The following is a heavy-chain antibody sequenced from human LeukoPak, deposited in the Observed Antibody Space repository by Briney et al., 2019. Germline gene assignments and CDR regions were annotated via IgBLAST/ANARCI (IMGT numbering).Heavy chain of an antibody. J-gene: IGHJ4*02. Sequence: SETLSLTCTVSGYSISSGYYWGWIRQPAGKGLGWIGRIYTSGSTNYNPSLKSRVTISVDTSKNQFSLKLSSVTAADTAVYYCARDYCSGGSCYLDYWGQGTLVTVSS. V-gene: IGHV4-61*02. CDR1: GYSISSGYY. CDR3: ARDYCSGGSCYLDY. D-gene: IGHD2-15*01. CDR2: IYTSGST.